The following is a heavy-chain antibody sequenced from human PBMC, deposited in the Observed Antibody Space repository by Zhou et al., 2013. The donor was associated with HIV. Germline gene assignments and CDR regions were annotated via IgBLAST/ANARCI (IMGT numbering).Heavy chain of an antibody. V-gene: IGHV4-59*11. CDR1: GGSISSHY. D-gene: IGHD2-2*01. CDR2: INYSGGT. CDR3: ARLRRKYLPEGFDP. Sequence: QVQLQESGPGLVKPSETLSLTCSVSGGSISSHYWSWIRQPPGKGLEYIGYINYSGGTNYNPSLKSRVTISVDTSKNQFSLKLSSVTAADTAVYYCARLRRKYLPEGFDPWGQGTLVTVXS. J-gene: IGHJ5*02.